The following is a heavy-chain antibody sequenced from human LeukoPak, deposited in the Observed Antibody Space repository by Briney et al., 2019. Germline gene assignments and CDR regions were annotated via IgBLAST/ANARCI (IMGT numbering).Heavy chain of an antibody. CDR1: GGSSSVYF. D-gene: IGHD7-27*01. Sequence: PSETLSLTCAVNGGSSSVYFCSWIRQSPGKGLEWIGEINGGGKTDYNPSLKSRVILSLDKSANQFSLNLSSVTAADTAVYYCARFSPRAMGNYLDFWGQGTLVTVSS. CDR2: INGGGKT. V-gene: IGHV4-34*10. J-gene: IGHJ4*02. CDR3: ARFSPRAMGNYLDF.